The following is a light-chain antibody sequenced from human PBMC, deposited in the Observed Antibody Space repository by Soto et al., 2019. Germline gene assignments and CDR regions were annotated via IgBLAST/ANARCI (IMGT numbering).Light chain of an antibody. CDR2: SEN. V-gene: IGLV1-44*01. CDR3: AAWDERLNGYV. J-gene: IGLJ1*01. Sequence: QSVLTQPPSASGTPGQRVAISCSGSSSNIGSNTVNWYQHLPGTAPKLLIYSENQRPSGVPDRFSGSKSGTSASLAISGLQSEDEADYYCAAWDERLNGYVFGTGTKVTXL. CDR1: SSNIGSNT.